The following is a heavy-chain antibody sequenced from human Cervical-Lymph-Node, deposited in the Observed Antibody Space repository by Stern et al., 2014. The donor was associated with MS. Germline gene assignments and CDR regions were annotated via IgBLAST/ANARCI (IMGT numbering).Heavy chain of an antibody. V-gene: IGHV2-70*01. CDR2: LDWDGDK. D-gene: IGHD2-21*01. J-gene: IGHJ4*02. CDR3: VRAREGYYFDY. Sequence: ESGPALVKPTQTLTLTCTFSGFSLSTTGMCLSWIRQPPGKALEWLALLDWDGDKYDGTALKPRLTISKDTSKNQVVLTMTNMAPLDTATYFCVRAREGYYFDYWGQGIPVTVSS. CDR1: GFSLSTTGMC.